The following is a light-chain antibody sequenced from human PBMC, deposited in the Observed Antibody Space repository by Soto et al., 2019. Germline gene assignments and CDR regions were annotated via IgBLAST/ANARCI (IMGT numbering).Light chain of an antibody. Sequence: QSALTQPASVSGSPGQSISISCTGTNNDVGGYDYVSWYQQHPGKAPKVMIFDVGSRPYGVSNRFSGSKAGNTASLTISRLHAEDEADYYCSSYTTINTLVFGGGTKGTV. J-gene: IGLJ3*02. V-gene: IGLV2-14*01. CDR1: NNDVGGYDY. CDR3: SSYTTINTLV. CDR2: DVG.